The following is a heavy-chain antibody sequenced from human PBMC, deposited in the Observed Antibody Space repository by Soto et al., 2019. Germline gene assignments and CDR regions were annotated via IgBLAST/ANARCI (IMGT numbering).Heavy chain of an antibody. CDR2: IYPGDSDT. CDR1: GYSFTSYL. Sequence: GESLTISCKGSGYSFTSYLIGWVRQMPGKGLEWMGIIYPGDSDTRYSPSFQGQVTISADKSISTAYLQWSSLKASDTAMYYCARLVVVPAAMPDYYYYYMDVWGKGTTVTVSS. CDR3: ARLVVVPAAMPDYYYYYMDV. J-gene: IGHJ6*03. D-gene: IGHD2-2*01. V-gene: IGHV5-51*01.